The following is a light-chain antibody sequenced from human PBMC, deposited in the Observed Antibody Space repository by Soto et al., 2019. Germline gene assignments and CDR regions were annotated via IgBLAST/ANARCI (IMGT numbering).Light chain of an antibody. J-gene: IGKJ2*01. Sequence: IVLTQSPGTLSLSPGERDTLSCRASQSVSSSYLAWYQQKPGQAPRLTIYGASSRSTGIPYRLSGSGSGTHFTLIISRLEPEDFSVYYCQQYGSSPTFVQGTKLEIK. V-gene: IGKV3-20*01. CDR3: QQYGSSPT. CDR2: GAS. CDR1: QSVSSSY.